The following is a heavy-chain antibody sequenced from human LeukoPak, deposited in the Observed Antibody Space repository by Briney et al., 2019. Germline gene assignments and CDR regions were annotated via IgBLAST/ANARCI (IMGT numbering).Heavy chain of an antibody. Sequence: SVKVSCKASGGTFSSYAISWVRQAPGQGLEWMGRIIPIFGTANYAQKFQGRVTITTDESTSTAYMELSSLRSEDTAVYYCARGGQLLHYYYYMDVWGKGTTVTVSS. D-gene: IGHD2-2*01. J-gene: IGHJ6*03. CDR3: ARGGQLLHYYYYMDV. CDR1: GGTFSSYA. CDR2: IIPIFGTA. V-gene: IGHV1-69*05.